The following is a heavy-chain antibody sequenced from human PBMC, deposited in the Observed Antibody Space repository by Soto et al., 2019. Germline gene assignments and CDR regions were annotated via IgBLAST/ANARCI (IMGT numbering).Heavy chain of an antibody. J-gene: IGHJ4*02. CDR1: GYTVSDHY. V-gene: IGHV3-72*01. CDR2: SRDKVHSHTT. Sequence: EVQLVESGGGLVQPGGYLRLSCAASGYTVSDHYMDRVRQAPGKGLEWVGRSRDKVHSHTTEYAASVKGRFTISRGDSENSLYLQMNSLKTEDTAVYYCARGVVSTGYFDYWGQGTLVTVSS. CDR3: ARGVVSTGYFDY. D-gene: IGHD5-12*01.